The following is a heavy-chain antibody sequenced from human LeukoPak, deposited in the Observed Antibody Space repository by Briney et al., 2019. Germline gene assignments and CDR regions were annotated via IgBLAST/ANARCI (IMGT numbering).Heavy chain of an antibody. Sequence: ASVKVSCKASGGTFSSYAISWVRQAPGQGLEWIGGIIPIFGTANYAQKFQGRVTITTDESTSTAYMEMSSLRSEDTAVYYCARWGGYCSGANCHGYWPFDFWGQGTLVTVSS. CDR2: IIPIFGTA. J-gene: IGHJ4*02. CDR1: GGTFSSYA. D-gene: IGHD2-2*01. V-gene: IGHV1-69*05. CDR3: ARWGGYCSGANCHGYWPFDF.